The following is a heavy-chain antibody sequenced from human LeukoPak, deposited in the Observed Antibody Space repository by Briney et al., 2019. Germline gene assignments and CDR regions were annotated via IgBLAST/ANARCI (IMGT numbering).Heavy chain of an antibody. CDR2: IYPDDSDT. D-gene: IGHD5-18*01. Sequence: GESLKISCKASGYSFTSYWIGWLRQMPGEGLEWMGIIYPDDSDTRYSPSFQGQVTISADKSISTAYLLWSSLKASDTAMYYCARLVDTTMADYWGQGSPVTVSS. V-gene: IGHV5-51*01. CDR1: GYSFTSYW. J-gene: IGHJ4*02. CDR3: ARLVDTTMADY.